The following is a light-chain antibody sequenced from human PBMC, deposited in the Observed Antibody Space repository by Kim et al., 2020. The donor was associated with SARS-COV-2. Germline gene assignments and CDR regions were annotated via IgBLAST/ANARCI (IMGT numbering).Light chain of an antibody. J-gene: IGLJ1*01. CDR3: SSYTRSTTYV. CDR1: SSDLGGFIF. Sequence: GQSITLSCTGTSSDLGGFIFVSWYQQHPGKAPKLIISDVSHRPSGFSNRFSGSKSGNTASLTISGLQAEDEADYYCSSYTRSTTYVFGTGTKVTVL. V-gene: IGLV2-14*03. CDR2: DVS.